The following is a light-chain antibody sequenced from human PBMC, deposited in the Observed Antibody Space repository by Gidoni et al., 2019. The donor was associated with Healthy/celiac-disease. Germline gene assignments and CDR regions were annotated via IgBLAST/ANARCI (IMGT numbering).Light chain of an antibody. V-gene: IGKV3-11*01. CDR2: DAS. J-gene: IGKJ5*01. Sequence: EIVLTQSPATLSLSPGERATLSCRASQSVSSYLAWYQHKPGQAPRLLIYDASNRATGIPARFSGSGSGTDFTLTISSLEPEDFAVYYCQQRSNWPLPITFGQGTRLEIK. CDR1: QSVSSY. CDR3: QQRSNWPLPIT.